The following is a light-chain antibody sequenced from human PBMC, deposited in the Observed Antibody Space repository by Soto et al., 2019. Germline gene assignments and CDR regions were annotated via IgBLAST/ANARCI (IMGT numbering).Light chain of an antibody. CDR1: SSDVGAYTY. V-gene: IGLV2-14*01. J-gene: IGLJ1*01. CDR3: NSYTSNSTPNV. Sequence: QSALTQPASVSGSPGQSITISCAGTSSDVGAYTYVSWYQQHPGKAPKLMIYDVSNRPSGVSNRFSGSKSGNTAFLIISGLQAEDEADYYCNSYTSNSTPNVFGGGTKVTVL. CDR2: DVS.